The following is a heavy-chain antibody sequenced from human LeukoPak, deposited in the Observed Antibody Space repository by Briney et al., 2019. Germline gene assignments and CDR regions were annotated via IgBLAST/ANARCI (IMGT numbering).Heavy chain of an antibody. CDR3: ARDGAYDDASGYRADF. V-gene: IGHV3-11*01. J-gene: IGHJ4*02. D-gene: IGHD3-22*01. CDR2: ISHSGTTV. CDR1: GFRFSDYY. Sequence: PGGSLRLSCTASGFRFSDYYMNWFRRTPGKGLEWLSYISHSGTTVQYADSVRGRFTVSRDNHKNTLYFQMNSLRVEDTALYYCARDGAYDDASGYRADFWGQGTLVTVSS.